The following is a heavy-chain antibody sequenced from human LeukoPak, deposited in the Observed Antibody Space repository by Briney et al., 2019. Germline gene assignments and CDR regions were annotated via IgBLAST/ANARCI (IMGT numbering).Heavy chain of an antibody. D-gene: IGHD3-22*01. CDR2: INSDGSST. V-gene: IGHV3-74*01. CDR1: GFTFSNYW. J-gene: IGHJ4*02. Sequence: GGSLRLSCAASGFTFSNYWMHWARPAPGEGLVWVSRINSDGSSTSYADSVKGRFTISRDNSKNTLYLQMNSLRAEDTAVYYCARGVDYYENSGTIDYWGQGTLVTVSS. CDR3: ARGVDYYENSGTIDY.